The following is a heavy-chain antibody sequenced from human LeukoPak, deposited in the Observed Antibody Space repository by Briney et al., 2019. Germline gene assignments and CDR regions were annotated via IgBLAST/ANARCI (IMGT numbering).Heavy chain of an antibody. J-gene: IGHJ6*02. Sequence: PGGSLRLSCAASGFTVSSNYMSWVRQAPGKRLEWVSVIYSGGSTYYADSVKGRFTISRHNSKNTLYLQMNSLRAEDTAVYYCATSGYAEENYYYYGMDVWGQGTTVTVSS. V-gene: IGHV3-53*04. CDR1: GFTVSSNY. CDR3: ATSGYAEENYYYYGMDV. CDR2: IYSGGST. D-gene: IGHD3-22*01.